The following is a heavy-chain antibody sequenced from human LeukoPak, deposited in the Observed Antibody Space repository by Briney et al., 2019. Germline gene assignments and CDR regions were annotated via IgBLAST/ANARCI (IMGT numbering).Heavy chain of an antibody. D-gene: IGHD3-22*01. CDR3: AKDSTYYYDSSGYPYFDY. J-gene: IGHJ4*02. V-gene: IGHV3-23*01. CDR2: ISGSGGST. Sequence: GGSLRLSCAASGFTFSSYAMSWVRQAPGKGLEWVSAISGSGGSTYYADSVKGRFTISRDNSKSTLYLQMNSLRAEDTAVYYCAKDSTYYYDSSGYPYFDYWGQGTLVTVSS. CDR1: GFTFSSYA.